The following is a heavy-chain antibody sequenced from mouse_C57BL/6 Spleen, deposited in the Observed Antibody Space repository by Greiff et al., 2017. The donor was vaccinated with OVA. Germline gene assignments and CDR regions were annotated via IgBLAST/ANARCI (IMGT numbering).Heavy chain of an antibody. Sequence: VQLQQPGAELVKPGASVKLSCKASGYTFTSYWMQWVKQRPGQGLEWIGEIDPSDSYTNYNQKFKGKATLTVDTSSSTAYMQLSSLTSEDSAVYYCARHSDEAMDYWGQGTSVTVSS. CDR3: ARHSDEAMDY. CDR2: IDPSDSYT. V-gene: IGHV1-50*01. CDR1: GYTFTSYW. J-gene: IGHJ4*01.